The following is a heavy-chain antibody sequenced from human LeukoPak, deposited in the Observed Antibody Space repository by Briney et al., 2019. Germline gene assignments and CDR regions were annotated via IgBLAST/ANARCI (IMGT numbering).Heavy chain of an antibody. CDR2: INPNSGGT. D-gene: IGHD2-2*01. V-gene: IGHV1-2*02. CDR3: ARVSVVPVAIFFFDS. J-gene: IGHJ4*02. Sequence: ASVKVSCKASGYTFTGYYMHWVRQAPGQGLEWMGWINPNSGGTNYAQKFQGRVTMTRDTSISTAYMELSRLRSDDTAVYYCARVSVVPVAIFFFDSGAQGPLVPVPS. CDR1: GYTFTGYY.